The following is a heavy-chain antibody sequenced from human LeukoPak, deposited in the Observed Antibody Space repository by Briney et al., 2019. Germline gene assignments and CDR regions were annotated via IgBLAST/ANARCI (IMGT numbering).Heavy chain of an antibody. J-gene: IGHJ4*02. CDR2: ISTYNGNT. D-gene: IGHD3-3*01. CDR1: GYTFTGYY. CDR3: ARVKDPYDFWSGYYSWVDY. Sequence: ASVKVSCKASGYTFTGYYMHWVRQAPGQGLEWMGWISTYNGNTNYAQKLQGRVTMTTDTSTSTAYMELRSLRSDDTAVYYCARVKDPYDFWSGYYSWVDYWGQGTLVTVSS. V-gene: IGHV1-18*04.